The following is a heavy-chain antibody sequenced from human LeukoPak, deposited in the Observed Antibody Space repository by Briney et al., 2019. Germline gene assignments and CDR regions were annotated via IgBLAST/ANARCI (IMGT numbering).Heavy chain of an antibody. CDR3: ARQEYCSGGSCYTWFDP. CDR2: IYPADSDI. CDR1: GYSFSNYW. V-gene: IGHV5-51*01. Sequence: GESLKISCKGSGYSFSNYWIAWVRQMPGKGLEWMGIIYPADSDIRYSPSFQGQVTISADKSISTAYLQWSSLKASDTAMYYCARQEYCSGGSCYTWFDPWGQGTLVTVSS. J-gene: IGHJ5*02. D-gene: IGHD2-15*01.